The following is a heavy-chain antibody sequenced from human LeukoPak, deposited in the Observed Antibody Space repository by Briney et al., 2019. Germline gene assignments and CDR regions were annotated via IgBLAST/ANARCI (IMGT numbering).Heavy chain of an antibody. CDR3: ARQSSGESYFDY. Sequence: PSETLSLTCTVSGGSISSSSYYWGWIRQPPGKGLEWIGSIYYSGSTYYNPSLKSRVTISVDTSKNQFSLKPSSVTAADTAVYYCARQSSGESYFDYWGQGTLVTVSS. D-gene: IGHD4-17*01. CDR1: GGSISSSSYY. V-gene: IGHV4-39*01. CDR2: IYYSGST. J-gene: IGHJ4*02.